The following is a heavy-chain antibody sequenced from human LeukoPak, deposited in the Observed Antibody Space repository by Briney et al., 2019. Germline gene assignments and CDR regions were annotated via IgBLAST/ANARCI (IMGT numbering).Heavy chain of an antibody. CDR2: INHSGST. CDR3: AILPTRAAAGRDY. V-gene: IGHV4-34*01. CDR1: GGSFSGYY. D-gene: IGHD6-13*01. Sequence: PSETLSLTCAVYGGSFSGYYWSWIRQPPGKGLEWIGEINHSGSTNYNPSLKSRVTISVDTSKNQFSLKLSSVTAADTAVYYCAILPTRAAAGRDYWGQGTLVTVSS. J-gene: IGHJ4*02.